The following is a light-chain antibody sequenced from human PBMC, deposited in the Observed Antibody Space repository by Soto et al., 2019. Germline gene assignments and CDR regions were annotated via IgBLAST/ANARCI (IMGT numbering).Light chain of an antibody. V-gene: IGKV1-5*03. CDR2: KAS. J-gene: IGKJ1*01. CDR1: QTISSW. CDR3: QHYNSYSEA. Sequence: HRTRPPPTLSRTIGDRVTITCRASQTISSWLAWYQQKPGKAPKLLIYKASTLKSGVPSRFSGSGSGTEFTLTISSLQPDDFGTYYCQHYNSYSEAFGQGTQVDI.